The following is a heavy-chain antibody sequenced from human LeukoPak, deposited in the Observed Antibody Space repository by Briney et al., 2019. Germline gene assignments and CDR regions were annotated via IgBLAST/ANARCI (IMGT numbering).Heavy chain of an antibody. V-gene: IGHV3-53*01. J-gene: IGHJ4*02. CDR2: IYSGGST. D-gene: IGHD2-2*01. CDR1: GFTVSTYY. CDR3: ARGLGYCTSTTCLLPFDY. Sequence: GGSLRLSCAASGFTVSTYYMTWVRQAPGKGLECVSVIYSGGSTYYADSVKGGFTVSRDNSKNTLYLQMNSLRAEDTAMYYCARGLGYCTSTTCLLPFDYWGQGTLVTVSS.